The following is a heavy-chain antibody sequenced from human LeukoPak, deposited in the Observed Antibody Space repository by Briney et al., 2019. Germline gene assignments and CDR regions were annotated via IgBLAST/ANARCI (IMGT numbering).Heavy chain of an antibody. V-gene: IGHV4-34*01. CDR1: GGSFSGYY. Sequence: SETLSLTCAVCGGSFSGYYWSWIRQPPGKGLEWIGEINHSGSTNYNPSLKSRVTISVDTSKNQLSLKLSSVTAADTAVYYCARVIMSSVYYYYMDVWGKGTTVTVSS. D-gene: IGHD3-3*01. J-gene: IGHJ6*03. CDR2: INHSGST. CDR3: ARVIMSSVYYYYMDV.